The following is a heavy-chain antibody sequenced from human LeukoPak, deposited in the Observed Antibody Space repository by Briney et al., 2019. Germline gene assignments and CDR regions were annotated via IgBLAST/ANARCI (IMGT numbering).Heavy chain of an antibody. Sequence: SVKVSCKASGGTFTSYTISWVRQAPGQGLEWMGRIIPIFGIENYAQKFQGRVTIAADKSTSTAYMELSSLRSEDTAVYYCARVSEGAFDIWGQGTMVTVSS. J-gene: IGHJ3*02. CDR1: GGTFTSYT. V-gene: IGHV1-69*02. CDR2: IIPIFGIE. CDR3: ARVSEGAFDI.